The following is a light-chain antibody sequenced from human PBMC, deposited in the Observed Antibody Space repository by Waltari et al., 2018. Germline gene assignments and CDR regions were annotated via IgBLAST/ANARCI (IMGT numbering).Light chain of an antibody. Sequence: IMLTKSQRTLPLSPGERSTLSGRASQSVSKYLAWYQQKPGQAPRPRIYDASTRATGIPHRFSGSGWGTDYSLTISRLEPEDFAVYYCQKYGTLPATFGQGTKVQ. J-gene: IGKJ1*01. CDR1: QSVSKY. CDR2: DAS. CDR3: QKYGTLPAT. V-gene: IGKV3-20*01.